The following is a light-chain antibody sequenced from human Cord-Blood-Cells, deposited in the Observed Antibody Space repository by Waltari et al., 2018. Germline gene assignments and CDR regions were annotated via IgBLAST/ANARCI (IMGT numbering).Light chain of an antibody. Sequence: DIQMTQSPSTLSASVGDRVTITCRASQSISSWLAWYQQEPGKAPKPLIYKATRLESGVPTKFSGRGSWTEFTLTISSLQPDDFATYYCQQYNSYSSWTFGQGTKVEIK. CDR2: KAT. V-gene: IGKV1-5*03. J-gene: IGKJ1*01. CDR1: QSISSW. CDR3: QQYNSYSSWT.